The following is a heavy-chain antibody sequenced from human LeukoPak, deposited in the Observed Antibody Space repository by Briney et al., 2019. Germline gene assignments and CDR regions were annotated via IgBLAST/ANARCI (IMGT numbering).Heavy chain of an antibody. J-gene: IGHJ4*02. CDR1: SYSISSGYY. CDR2: IYYSGST. CDR3: ARDEGYCSSTSCSAFDY. V-gene: IGHV4-61*01. D-gene: IGHD2-2*01. Sequence: SETLSLTCAVSSYSISSGYYWSWIRQPPGKGLEWIGYIYYSGSTNYNPSLKSRVTISVDTSKNQFSLKLSSVTAADTAVYYCARDEGYCSSTSCSAFDYWGQGTLVTVSS.